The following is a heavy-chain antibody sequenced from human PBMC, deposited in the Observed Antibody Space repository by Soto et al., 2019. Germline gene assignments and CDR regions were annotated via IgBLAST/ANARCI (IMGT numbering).Heavy chain of an antibody. CDR1: GFTFSSNG. D-gene: IGHD4-17*01. Sequence: HPGGSLRLSCAASGFTFSSNGMHWVRQAPGKGLEWVAVVWHDGNNKYYADSVKGRFTISRDISKNTLYLQMNSLRVEDTAVYYSARDAVTVTTDCDVFDIWGQGKMVTVSS. J-gene: IGHJ3*02. CDR3: ARDAVTVTTDCDVFDI. V-gene: IGHV3-33*01. CDR2: VWHDGNNK.